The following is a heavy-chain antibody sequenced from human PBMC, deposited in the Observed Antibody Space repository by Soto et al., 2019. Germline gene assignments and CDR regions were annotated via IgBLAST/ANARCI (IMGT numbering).Heavy chain of an antibody. Sequence: EVHLVESGGGLVQTGGSLRLSCAIFESTVSRDWMNWVRQAPGKGLEWVAHINQDGSERYYVDSVKGRFTISRDNAKKSLYLHMNSPRPADTVMYYCSGGVGDAFWGQGTLVTVSS. J-gene: IGHJ4*02. CDR2: INQDGSER. CDR3: SGGVGDAF. CDR1: ESTVSRDW. V-gene: IGHV3-7*04. D-gene: IGHD1-26*01.